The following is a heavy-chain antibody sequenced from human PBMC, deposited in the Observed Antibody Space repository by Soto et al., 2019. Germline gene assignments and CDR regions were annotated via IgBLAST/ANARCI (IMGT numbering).Heavy chain of an antibody. V-gene: IGHV4-4*07. Sequence: WIWIRQPAGQGLEWIGRIYTSGSTNYNPSLKSRVTMSVDTSKTQFSLKLSSVTAADTAIYYCARDSSGYYYLFDYWGQGTLVTVSS. D-gene: IGHD3-22*01. CDR2: IYTSGST. CDR3: ARDSSGYYYLFDY. J-gene: IGHJ4*02.